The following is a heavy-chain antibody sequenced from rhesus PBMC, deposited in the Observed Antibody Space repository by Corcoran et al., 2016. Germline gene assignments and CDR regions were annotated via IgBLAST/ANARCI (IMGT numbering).Heavy chain of an antibody. V-gene: IGHV3-14*01. CDR3: AGDREWTTGVGY. Sequence: EVQLVESGGGLAKPGGSLRLSCAASGFTFSSYWMHWFRQAPGKGLEWISAINSAGSSTDYADAVKGRFTISRENAKNTLYLQMDGLRAEDTAVYYCAGDREWTTGVGYWGQGVLVTVSS. CDR1: GFTFSSYW. CDR2: INSAGSST. J-gene: IGHJ4*01. D-gene: IGHD4-29*01.